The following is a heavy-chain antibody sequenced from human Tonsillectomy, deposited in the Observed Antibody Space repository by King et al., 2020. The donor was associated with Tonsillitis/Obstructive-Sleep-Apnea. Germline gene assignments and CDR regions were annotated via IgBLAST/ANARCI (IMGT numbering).Heavy chain of an antibody. J-gene: IGHJ4*01. V-gene: IGHV3-49*04. Sequence: VQLVEXXGGLVQPGRSLRLSCTASGFTFGDYAMSWVRQAPGKGLEWVGFIRSKADGGTTEYAASVKGRITISRDDSKSLAYLHMNSLKTEDTAVYYXXXXXSXXVGGGXXYWXXGTLVTVSX. CDR1: GFTFGDYA. D-gene: IGHD6-19*01. CDR3: XXXXSXXVGGGXXY. CDR2: IRSKADGGTT.